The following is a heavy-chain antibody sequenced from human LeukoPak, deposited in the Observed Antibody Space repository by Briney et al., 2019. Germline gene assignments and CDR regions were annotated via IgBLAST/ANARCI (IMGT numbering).Heavy chain of an antibody. CDR3: AREGYSSGWFRN. D-gene: IGHD6-19*01. Sequence: GGSLRLSCAASGFTFSSYAMSWVRQAPGKGLEWVSAISGSGGSTYYADSVKGRSTISRDNSKNTLYLQMNSLRAEDTAVYYCAREGYSSGWFRNWGQGTLVTVSS. CDR1: GFTFSSYA. V-gene: IGHV3-23*01. CDR2: ISGSGGST. J-gene: IGHJ4*02.